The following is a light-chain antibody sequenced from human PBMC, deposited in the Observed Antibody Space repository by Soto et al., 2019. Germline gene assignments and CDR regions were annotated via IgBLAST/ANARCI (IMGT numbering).Light chain of an antibody. CDR1: QSVTSNS. CDR3: QQYGSSFIT. J-gene: IGKJ5*01. Sequence: DIVLTQSPGPLSLSPGERATLSCKASQSVTSNSLAWYHQKPGQPPRLLIYGASSRATGIPDRFSGSGSGTDVTLTISRLEPEEFAGYYCQQYGSSFITFGQGTRLEI. CDR2: GAS. V-gene: IGKV3-20*01.